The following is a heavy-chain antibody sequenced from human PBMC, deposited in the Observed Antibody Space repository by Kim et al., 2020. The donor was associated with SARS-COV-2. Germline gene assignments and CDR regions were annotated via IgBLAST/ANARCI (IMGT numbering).Heavy chain of an antibody. V-gene: IGHV1-8*01. CDR1: GYTFTRYA. J-gene: IGHJ6*03. Sequence: ASVKVSCKASGYTFTRYAINWVRQATGQGLEWMGWMNTNTGNSAYAQKFQGRFIISMDTSISTAYLQLSSLMSEDTAVYYCARDLRVSMIFFNRYYFDVW. CDR2: MNTNTGNS. CDR3: ARDLRVSMIFFNRYYFDV. D-gene: IGHD3-16*01.